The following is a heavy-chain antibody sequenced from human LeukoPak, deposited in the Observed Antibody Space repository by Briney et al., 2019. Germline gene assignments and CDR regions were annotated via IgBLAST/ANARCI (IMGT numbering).Heavy chain of an antibody. CDR3: ARVALLAYYYYYGMDV. J-gene: IGHJ6*02. CDR2: ISAYNGNT. Sequence: ASVKVSCKASGYTFTSYGISWVRQAPGQGLEWMGWISAYNGNTNYAQKLQGRVTMTTDTSTSTAYMELRSLRSDDTAAYYCARVALLAYYYYYGMDVWGQGTTVTVSS. CDR1: GYTFTSYG. V-gene: IGHV1-18*01.